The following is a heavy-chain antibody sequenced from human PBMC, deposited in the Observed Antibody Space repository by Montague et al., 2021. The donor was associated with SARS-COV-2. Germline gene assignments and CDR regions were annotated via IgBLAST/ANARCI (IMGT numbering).Heavy chain of an antibody. CDR2: THYRSKWYN. D-gene: IGHD6-13*01. J-gene: IGHJ4*02. CDR3: ARGGSWLYYFDY. Sequence: CAISGDSVSSNSAAWNWIRQSPSRGLEWLVRTHYRSKWYNDYAVSVKSRITINPDTSKNQFSLQLSSVTPEDTAVYYCARGGSWLYYFDYWGQGTLVTVPS. V-gene: IGHV6-1*01. CDR1: GDSVSSNSAA.